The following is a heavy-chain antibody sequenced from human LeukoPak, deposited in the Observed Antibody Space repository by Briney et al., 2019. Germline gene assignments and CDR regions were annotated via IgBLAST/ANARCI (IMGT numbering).Heavy chain of an antibody. CDR2: ISSRSTYI. CDR1: GFTFSSYS. V-gene: IGHV3-21*01. J-gene: IGHJ2*01. CDR3: ARVSWTPQQKLLYFDH. Sequence: PGGSLRLSCAASGFTFSSYSMNWVRQVPGKGLEWVSSISSRSTYIHYADSMKGRFTISRDNAKNSLYLQMNSLRAEDTAVYYCARVSWTPQQKLLYFDHWGRGTLVTVSS. D-gene: IGHD1-1*01.